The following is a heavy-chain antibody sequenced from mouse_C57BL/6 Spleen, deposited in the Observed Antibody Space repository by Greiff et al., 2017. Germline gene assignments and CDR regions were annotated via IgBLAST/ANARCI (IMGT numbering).Heavy chain of an antibody. V-gene: IGHV5-4*03. CDR1: GFTFSSYA. Sequence: EVMLVESGGGLVKPGGSLKLSCAASGFTFSSYAMSWVRQTPEKRLEWVATISDGGSYTYYPDNVKGRFTISRDNAKNNLYLQMSRLKSEDTAMYYCARDWEGYAMDYWGQGTSVTVSS. CDR3: ARDWEGYAMDY. D-gene: IGHD4-1*01. CDR2: ISDGGSYT. J-gene: IGHJ4*01.